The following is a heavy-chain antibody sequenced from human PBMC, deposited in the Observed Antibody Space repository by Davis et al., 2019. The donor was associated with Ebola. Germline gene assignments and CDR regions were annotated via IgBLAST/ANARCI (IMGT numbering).Heavy chain of an antibody. Sequence: MPSETLSLTCTVSGASINSYYWSWIRQSPEKGLEWIAYIYYNGNPYYNPSLKSRVTISVDTSKNQFSLKLSSVTAADTAVYYCARDVRTHHYYYYGMDVWGQGTTVTVSS. CDR2: IYYNGNP. CDR3: ARDVRTHHYYYYGMDV. D-gene: IGHD1-14*01. V-gene: IGHV4-59*12. J-gene: IGHJ6*02. CDR1: GASINSYY.